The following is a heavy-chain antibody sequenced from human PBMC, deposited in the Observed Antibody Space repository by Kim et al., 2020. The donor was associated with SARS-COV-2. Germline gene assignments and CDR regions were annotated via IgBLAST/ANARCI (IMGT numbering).Heavy chain of an antibody. V-gene: IGHV3-30*07. CDR3: ARERAVSIAVDFDP. Sequence: ADSVTCRFTIARDNSKNTLYLQMNSLRAEDTAVYYCARERAVSIAVDFDPWGQGTLVTVSS. J-gene: IGHJ5*02. D-gene: IGHD6-19*01.